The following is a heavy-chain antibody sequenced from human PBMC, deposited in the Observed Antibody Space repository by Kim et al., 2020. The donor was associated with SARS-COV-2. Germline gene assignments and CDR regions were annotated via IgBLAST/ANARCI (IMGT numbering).Heavy chain of an antibody. J-gene: IGHJ1*01. CDR2: LRYEGSAK. CDR3: ARSISDTESPRIGIYF. D-gene: IGHD5-18*01. CDR1: GFSLSNYW. V-gene: IGHV3-7*01. Sequence: GGSLRLSCEASGFSLSNYWMSWVRQAPGKGLEWVASLRYEGSAKFYADSVKGRFTISRDSAQNSLFLHMCSLGAEDSALYYCARSISDTESPRIGIYF.